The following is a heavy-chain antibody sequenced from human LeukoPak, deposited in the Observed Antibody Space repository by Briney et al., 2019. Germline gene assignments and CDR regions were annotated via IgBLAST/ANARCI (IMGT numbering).Heavy chain of an antibody. Sequence: SETLSLTRAVSGGSFSDYYWNWIRQTPGRGLEWIGEINHSGTTNYNPSLKSRVTLSIDMSKKQVSLKLSSVTAADTAVYYCARDRFNYYAYYMDVWGKGTTVTVSS. CDR2: INHSGTT. CDR3: ARDRFNYYAYYMDV. J-gene: IGHJ6*03. CDR1: GGSFSDYY. V-gene: IGHV4-34*01. D-gene: IGHD3-3*01.